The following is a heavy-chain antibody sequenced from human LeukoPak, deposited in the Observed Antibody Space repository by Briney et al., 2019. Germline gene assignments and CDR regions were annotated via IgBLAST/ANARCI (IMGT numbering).Heavy chain of an antibody. J-gene: IGHJ4*02. CDR2: INPNSGGT. CDR1: GYTFTGYY. CDR3: ARDQSYYDSSGYHVY. D-gene: IGHD3-22*01. V-gene: IGHV1-2*06. Sequence: ASVKVSCKASGYTFTGYYMHWVRQAPGQGLEWMGRINPNSGGTNYAQKFQGRVTMTRDTSISTAYMELSRLRSDDTAVYYCARDQSYYDSSGYHVYWGQGTLVTVSS.